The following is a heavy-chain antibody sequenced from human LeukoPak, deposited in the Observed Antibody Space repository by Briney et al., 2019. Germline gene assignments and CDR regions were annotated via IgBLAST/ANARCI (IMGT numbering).Heavy chain of an antibody. J-gene: IGHJ5*02. D-gene: IGHD2-2*02. CDR3: ARECSSTTCYTRSFDP. CDR2: IYHSGST. V-gene: IGHV4-38-2*02. CDR1: GYSISSGYY. Sequence: SETLSLTCTVSGYSISSGYYWGWIRQPPGKGLEWIGNIYHSGSTYYNPSLNSRVAMSRDTSKNQFSLNLNSVTATDTAVYYCARECSSTTCYTRSFDPWGQGTLVTVSS.